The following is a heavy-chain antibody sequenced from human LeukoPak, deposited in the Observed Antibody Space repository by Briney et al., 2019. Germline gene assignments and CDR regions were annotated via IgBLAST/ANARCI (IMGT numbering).Heavy chain of an antibody. V-gene: IGHV3-33*01. CDR1: GFTFSSYS. CDR3: ARSNSHYFDY. D-gene: IGHD2/OR15-2a*01. Sequence: PGRSLRLSCAASGFTFSSYSMHWVCQAPGKWLEWVAVIWDGGSNKYYADSVKGRFTISRDNSKNTLYLQMNSLRAEDTAVYYCARSNSHYFDYWGQGTLVTVSS. J-gene: IGHJ4*02. CDR2: IWDGGSNK.